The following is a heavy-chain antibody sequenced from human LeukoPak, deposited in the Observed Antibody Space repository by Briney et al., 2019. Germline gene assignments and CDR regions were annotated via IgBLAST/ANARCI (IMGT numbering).Heavy chain of an antibody. Sequence: GGSLRLSCAASGFTFSRYAMSWVRQAPGKGLEWVSGISISGGGTYYADSVKGRFTISRDNSKNTLYLQMNSLRAEDTAVYYCARDPPDGSPWGQGTLVTVSS. J-gene: IGHJ5*02. CDR1: GFTFSRYA. CDR3: ARDPPDGSP. CDR2: ISISGGGT. V-gene: IGHV3-23*01.